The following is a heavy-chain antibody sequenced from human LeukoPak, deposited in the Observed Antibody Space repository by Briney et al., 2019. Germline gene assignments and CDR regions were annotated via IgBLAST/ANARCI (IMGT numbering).Heavy chain of an antibody. V-gene: IGHV4-39*07. CDR3: ARVAYSSSYYFDY. D-gene: IGHD6-6*01. Sequence: SETLSLTCTVSGGSISSSSYYWGWIRQPPGNGLEWIGSIYYSGSTYYNPSLKSRVTISVDTSKNQFSLKLSSVTAADTAVYYCARVAYSSSYYFDYWGQGTLVTVSS. CDR2: IYYSGST. CDR1: GGSISSSSYY. J-gene: IGHJ4*02.